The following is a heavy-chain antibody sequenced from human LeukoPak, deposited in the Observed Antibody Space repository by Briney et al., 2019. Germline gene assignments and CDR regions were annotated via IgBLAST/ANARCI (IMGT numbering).Heavy chain of an antibody. D-gene: IGHD5-12*01. CDR2: IYHSGST. CDR3: ARGRLDGYDFDY. V-gene: IGHV4-30-2*01. Sequence: SETLSLTCAVSGGPISSGGYSWSWIRQPPGKGLEWIGYIYHSGSTYYNPSLKSRVTISVDRSKNQFSLKLSSVTAADTAVYYCARGRLDGYDFDYWGQGTLSPSPQ. J-gene: IGHJ4*02. CDR1: GGPISSGGYS.